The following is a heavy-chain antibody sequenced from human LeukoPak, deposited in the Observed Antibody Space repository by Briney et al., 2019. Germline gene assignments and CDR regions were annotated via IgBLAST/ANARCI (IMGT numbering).Heavy chain of an antibody. J-gene: IGHJ4*02. CDR1: AFMFSDYW. D-gene: IGHD3-16*01. CDR3: ARRSRGLRPSGLRSGGGSYFDY. Sequence: GGSLRLSCAGSAFMFSDYWMAWVRQAPGKGLECVANIKGDGSNKYYVDSVEGRFTISRDNAKNSLYLQMNSLRVEDTAVYYCARRSRGLRPSGLRSGGGSYFDYWGQGTLVTVSS. V-gene: IGHV3-7*01. CDR2: IKGDGSNK.